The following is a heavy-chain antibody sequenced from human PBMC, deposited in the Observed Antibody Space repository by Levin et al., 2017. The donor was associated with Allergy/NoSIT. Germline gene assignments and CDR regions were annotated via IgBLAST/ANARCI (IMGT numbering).Heavy chain of an antibody. V-gene: IGHV4-59*01. Sequence: SETLSLTCTVSGGSISSYYWSWIRQPPGKGLEWIGYIYYSGSTNYNPSLKSRVTISVDTSKNQFSLKLSSVTAADTAVYYCARDRGSSYDILTGDYYYYMDVWGKGTTVTVSS. J-gene: IGHJ6*03. CDR1: GGSISSYY. CDR2: IYYSGST. D-gene: IGHD3-9*01. CDR3: ARDRGSSYDILTGDYYYYMDV.